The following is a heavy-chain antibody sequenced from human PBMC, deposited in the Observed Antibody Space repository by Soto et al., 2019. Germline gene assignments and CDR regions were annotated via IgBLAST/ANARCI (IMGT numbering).Heavy chain of an antibody. D-gene: IGHD6-19*01. CDR1: GFTFSSYA. J-gene: IGHJ6*01. CDR2: ISGSGGRT. CDR3: AKDHLRAVAGLRYYYRGMDG. Sequence: PGGSLRLSCAASGFTFSSYAMSWVRQAPGKGLEWVAAISGSGGRTYYADSLKGRFTITRDNSQNTLYLQMNILRAEDTAVYYCAKDHLRAVAGLRYYYRGMDGWGQGTTVTVSS. V-gene: IGHV3-23*01.